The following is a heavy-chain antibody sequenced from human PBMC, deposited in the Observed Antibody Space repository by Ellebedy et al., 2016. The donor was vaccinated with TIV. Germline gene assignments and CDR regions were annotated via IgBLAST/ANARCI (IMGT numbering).Heavy chain of an antibody. J-gene: IGHJ6*02. CDR3: ARAGYLERVCSGGSCYVDYYYYGMDV. V-gene: IGHV3-7*01. D-gene: IGHD2-15*01. CDR2: IKQDGSEK. CDR1: GFTFRDYY. Sequence: GESLKISCAASGFTFRDYYMTWIRQAPGKGLEWVANIKQDGSEKYYVDSVKGRFTISRDNAKNSLYLQMNSLRAEDTAVYYCARAGYLERVCSGGSCYVDYYYYGMDVWGQGTTVTVSS.